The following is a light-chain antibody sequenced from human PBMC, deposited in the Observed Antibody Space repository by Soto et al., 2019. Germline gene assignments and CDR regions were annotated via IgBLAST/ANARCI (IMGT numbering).Light chain of an antibody. V-gene: IGKV3-20*01. CDR1: QSVSSSY. CDR2: GAS. J-gene: IGKJ4*02. Sequence: PGTLSLKHGERAPLFCRARQSVSSSYLAWYQQKPGQAPRLLIYGASNRATGVPDRFSGSGSGTDFTLTISILEPEDFAVYYSQDSAGLPRTFAERAK. CDR3: QDSAGLPRT.